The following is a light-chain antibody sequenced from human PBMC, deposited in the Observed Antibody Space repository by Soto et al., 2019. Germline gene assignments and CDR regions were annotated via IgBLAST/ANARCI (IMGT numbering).Light chain of an antibody. CDR2: GVS. CDR1: SSDVGSYNL. V-gene: IGLV2-23*02. J-gene: IGLJ1*01. Sequence: QSALTQPDSVSGSPGQSITISCTGTSSDVGSYNLVSWYQQHPGKAPKLMIYGVSKRPSGVSDRFSGSKSGDTASLTISGLQAEDEADYYCCSYAGVNTFYVFGTGTKVTVL. CDR3: CSYAGVNTFYV.